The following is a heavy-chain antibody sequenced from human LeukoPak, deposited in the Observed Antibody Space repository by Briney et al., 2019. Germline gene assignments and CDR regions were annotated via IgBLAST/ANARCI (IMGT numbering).Heavy chain of an antibody. CDR2: ISGDAGST. J-gene: IGHJ4*02. CDR3: AKYRAMIVVALDY. Sequence: GGSLRLSCAASGFTFNNYAMTWFRQAPGRGLEWLSLISGDAGSTAYADSVKGRFTIFRDNSKNTLYLQMNNLRAEDTAVYYCAKYRAMIVVALDYWGQGTLVTVSS. CDR1: GFTFNNYA. D-gene: IGHD3-22*01. V-gene: IGHV3-23*01.